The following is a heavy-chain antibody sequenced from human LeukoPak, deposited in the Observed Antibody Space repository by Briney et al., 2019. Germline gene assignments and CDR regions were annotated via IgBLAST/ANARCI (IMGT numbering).Heavy chain of an antibody. V-gene: IGHV4-30-2*02. D-gene: IGHD3-3*01. CDR1: GGSISSGGYS. Sequence: SQTLSLTCAVSGGSISSGGYSWSWIRQPPGKGLEWIGYIYHSGSTYYNPSLKSRVTISVDRSTNQFSLKLSSVTAADTAVYYCASRSSIWSGYQDTLYYFDSWGQGTLVTVSS. J-gene: IGHJ4*02. CDR2: IYHSGST. CDR3: ASRSSIWSGYQDTLYYFDS.